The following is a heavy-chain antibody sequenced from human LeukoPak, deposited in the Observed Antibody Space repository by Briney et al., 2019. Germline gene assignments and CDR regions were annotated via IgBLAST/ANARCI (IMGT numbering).Heavy chain of an antibody. CDR2: VSPSHTTR. V-gene: IGHV1-18*01. Sequence: ASVKVSCKASGYTFRQYSISWVRQAPGKGFEWMGWVSPSHTTRVYAQEFQGRVTMTADTNTNTVSMELRSLRFDDTAVYFCARDYILPLETDNGDGFAIWGQGSVVTVSS. D-gene: IGHD3-3*02. J-gene: IGHJ3*02. CDR1: GYTFRQYS. CDR3: ARDYILPLETDNGDGFAI.